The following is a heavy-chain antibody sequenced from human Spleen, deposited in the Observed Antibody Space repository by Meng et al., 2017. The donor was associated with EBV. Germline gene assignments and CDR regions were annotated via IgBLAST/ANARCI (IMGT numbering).Heavy chain of an antibody. V-gene: IGHV1-3*01. CDR2: VNAGNGDT. D-gene: IGHD1-14*01. J-gene: IGHJ5*02. CDR3: AKDLSGRFDP. Sequence: QVNRVQSGAEVKKPGASVKVACKASGYTFTNYAMHWLRQAPGQRLEWLGWVNAGNGDTKYLQRFQGRVTIASDTSASKAYMELSSLKIEDTAVYYCAKDLSGRFDPWGQGTLVTVSS. CDR1: GYTFTNYA.